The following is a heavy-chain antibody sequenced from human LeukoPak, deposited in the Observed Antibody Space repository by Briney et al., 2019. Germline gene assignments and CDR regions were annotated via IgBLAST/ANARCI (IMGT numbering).Heavy chain of an antibody. Sequence: PGGSLRLSCAASGFTVSSNHMSSVRQAPGKGLEWVSVIYSGGSTYYADSVKGRFTISRDNSKNTLYLQMNSLRAEDTAVYYCARKHRITIFGVVKDWFDPWGQGTLVTVSS. CDR1: GFTVSSNH. D-gene: IGHD3-3*01. CDR2: IYSGGST. CDR3: ARKHRITIFGVVKDWFDP. J-gene: IGHJ5*02. V-gene: IGHV3-53*01.